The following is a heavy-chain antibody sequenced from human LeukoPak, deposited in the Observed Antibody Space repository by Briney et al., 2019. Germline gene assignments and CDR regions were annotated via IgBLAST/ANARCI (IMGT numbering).Heavy chain of an antibody. CDR2: IKQDGSEK. V-gene: IGHV3-7*01. J-gene: IGHJ4*02. D-gene: IGHD5-18*01. CDR3: ARDARRTGASGYSYGYSY. CDR1: GFTFSSYW. Sequence: GGSLRLSCAASGFTFSSYWMSWVRQAPGKGLEWVANIKQDGSEKYYVDSVKGRFTISRDNAKNSLYLQMNSLRAEDTAVYYCARDARRTGASGYSYGYSYWGQGTLVTVSS.